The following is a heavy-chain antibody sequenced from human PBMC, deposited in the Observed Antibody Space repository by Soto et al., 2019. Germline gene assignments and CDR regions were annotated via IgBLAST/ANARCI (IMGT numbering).Heavy chain of an antibody. J-gene: IGHJ4*02. D-gene: IGHD2-15*01. CDR1: GFTFSDYY. V-gene: IGHV3-11*01. CDR2: ISSSGSTI. CDR3: ARRSGYCSGGSCYIYFDY. Sequence: GGSLRLSCAASGFTFSDYYMSWIRQAPGKGLEWVSDISSSGSTIYYADSVKGRFTISRDNAKNSLYLQMNSLRAEDTAVYYCARRSGYCSGGSCYIYFDYWGQGTLVTVSS.